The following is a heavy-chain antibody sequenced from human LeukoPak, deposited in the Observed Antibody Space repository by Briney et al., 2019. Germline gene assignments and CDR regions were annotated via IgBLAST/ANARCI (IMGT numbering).Heavy chain of an antibody. D-gene: IGHD2-2*01. CDR2: ISGSGGST. CDR1: GFTFSSYA. J-gene: IGHJ4*02. Sequence: GGSLRLSCAASGFTFSSYAMSWVRQAPGKGLEWVSAISGSGGSTYYADSVKGRFTISRDNSKNTLYLQMNSLRAEDTAVYYCAKSKGRYCSSTSCFWGDWGQGTLVTVSS. CDR3: AKSKGRYCSSTSCFWGD. V-gene: IGHV3-23*01.